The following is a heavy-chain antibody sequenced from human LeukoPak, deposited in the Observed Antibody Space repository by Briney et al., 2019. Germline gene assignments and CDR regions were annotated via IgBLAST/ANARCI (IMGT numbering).Heavy chain of an antibody. CDR2: IKRKTEVGAT. V-gene: IGHV3-15*01. D-gene: IGHD4-17*01. CDR1: VFTSSNAW. J-gene: IGHJ4*02. CDR3: STDRNGDYADY. Sequence: PLGSLRPSCAPSVFTSSNAWMTCVRQAPGQGREWCGRIKRKTEVGATDYAAPVRGSFTISRDDSKNTLYLQMNSLKTEDTAVYYCSTDRNGDYADYWGQGTLVTVSS.